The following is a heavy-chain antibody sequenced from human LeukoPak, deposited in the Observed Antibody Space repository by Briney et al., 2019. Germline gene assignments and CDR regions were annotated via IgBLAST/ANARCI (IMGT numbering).Heavy chain of an antibody. D-gene: IGHD6-19*01. J-gene: IGHJ4*02. Sequence: SETLSLTCTVSGGSISDSDYHWGWIRQPPGKGLEWIGSIYYSGSTYYNPSLKSRVTISVDTSKNQFSLKLSSVTAADTAVYYCARDPRRQGIAVAGWGQGTLVTVSS. CDR2: IYYSGST. V-gene: IGHV4-39*07. CDR1: GGSISDSDYH. CDR3: ARDPRRQGIAVAG.